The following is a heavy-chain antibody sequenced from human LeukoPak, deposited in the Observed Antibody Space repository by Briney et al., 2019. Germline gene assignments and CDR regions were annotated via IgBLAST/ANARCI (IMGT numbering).Heavy chain of an antibody. CDR1: GFTFGNYW. J-gene: IGHJ4*02. Sequence: GGSLRLSCAASGFTFGNYWMKWVRQAPGKGLVWVSRLNTDGSLATYADSVKGQFTISRDNAKNTLHLQMNSLRVDDTAVYYCARELDAAQTVDYWGQGTLVTVSS. CDR3: ARELDAAQTVDY. CDR2: LNTDGSLA. D-gene: IGHD1-14*01. V-gene: IGHV3-74*01.